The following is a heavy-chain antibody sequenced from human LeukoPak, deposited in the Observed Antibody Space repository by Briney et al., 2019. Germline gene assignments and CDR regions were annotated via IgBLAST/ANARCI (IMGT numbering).Heavy chain of an antibody. CDR3: ARGNVLRFLEVGDDAFDI. CDR1: GYSINSGHY. CDR2: IYYSGNT. V-gene: IGHV4-38-2*02. Sequence: SETLSLTCTVSGYSINSGHYWGWIRQPPGKRLEWIGSIYYSGNTYYNPTLKSRITISVDTSKNQFSLKLSSVTAADTAVYYCARGNVLRFLEVGDDAFDIWGQGTMVTVSS. D-gene: IGHD3-3*01. J-gene: IGHJ3*02.